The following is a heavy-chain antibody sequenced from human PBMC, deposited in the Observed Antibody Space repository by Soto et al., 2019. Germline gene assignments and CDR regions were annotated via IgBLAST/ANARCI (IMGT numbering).Heavy chain of an antibody. CDR3: ARWWSGSRQGFDP. Sequence: SETLSLTCTVSGGSFSSGGYYWNWIRQHPGKGLEWIGYIYYSGSTYYNPSLKSRDTISVDTSKNQFSLKLSSVTATDTAVYYCARWWSGSRQGFDPWGQGTLVTVSS. V-gene: IGHV4-31*03. D-gene: IGHD3-3*01. J-gene: IGHJ5*02. CDR2: IYYSGST. CDR1: GGSFSSGGYY.